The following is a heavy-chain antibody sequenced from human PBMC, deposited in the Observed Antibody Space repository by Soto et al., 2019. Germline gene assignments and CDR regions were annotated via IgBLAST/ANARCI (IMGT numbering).Heavy chain of an antibody. CDR3: ASGPTDYYDSSGYCFDP. CDR1: GGTFSSYA. Sequence: ASVKVSCKASGGTFSSYAISWVRQAPGQGLEWMGGIIPIFGTANYAQKFQGRVTITADKSTSTAYMELSSLRSEDTAVYYCASGPTDYYDSSGYCFDPWGQGTLVTVSS. V-gene: IGHV1-69*06. J-gene: IGHJ5*02. D-gene: IGHD3-22*01. CDR2: IIPIFGTA.